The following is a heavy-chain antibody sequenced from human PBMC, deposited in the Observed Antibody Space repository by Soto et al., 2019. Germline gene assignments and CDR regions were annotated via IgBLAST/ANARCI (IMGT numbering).Heavy chain of an antibody. D-gene: IGHD3-3*01. CDR2: IYYSGFT. CDR3: ARSISP. Sequence: QVQLQESGPGLVKPSQTLSLTCTVSGGSISSGGYYWSWIRQHPGKGLDPQHPGKGLEWIGYIYYSGFTYYHPSRKSRVTISVDTSKNQFSLKLSSVTAADPAVYYCARSISPWGQGTLVTVSS. CDR1: GGSISSGGYY. V-gene: IGHV4-31*03. J-gene: IGHJ5*02.